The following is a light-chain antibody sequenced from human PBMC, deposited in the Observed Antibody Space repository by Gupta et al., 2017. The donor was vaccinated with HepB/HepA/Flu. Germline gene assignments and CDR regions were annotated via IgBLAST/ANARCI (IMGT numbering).Light chain of an antibody. J-gene: IGKJ1*01. V-gene: IGKV4-1*01. Sequence: DIVMTQSPDSLAVSLGERATINCKSSQNILSRSNNKNYLVWYQQKPGQPPKLLFYWVSTRESGVPDRFSGSGSGADFTLTISSLQAEDVAVYYCLQDTSLPWTFGQGTKVEIK. CDR3: LQDTSLPWT. CDR1: QNILSRSNNKNY. CDR2: WVS.